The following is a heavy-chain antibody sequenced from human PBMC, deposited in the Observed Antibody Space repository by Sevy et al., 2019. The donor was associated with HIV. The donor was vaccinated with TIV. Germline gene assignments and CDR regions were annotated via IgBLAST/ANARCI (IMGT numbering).Heavy chain of an antibody. CDR2: ISYDGSNK. CDR3: ARGLRGYYGSGSYSPIDY. Sequence: GGSLRLSCAASGFTFSCYAMHWVRQAPGKGLEWVAVISYDGSNKYYADSVKGRFTISRDNSKNTLYLQMNSLRAEDTAVYYCARGLRGYYGSGSYSPIDYWGQGTLVTVSS. V-gene: IGHV3-30*04. D-gene: IGHD3-10*01. J-gene: IGHJ4*02. CDR1: GFTFSCYA.